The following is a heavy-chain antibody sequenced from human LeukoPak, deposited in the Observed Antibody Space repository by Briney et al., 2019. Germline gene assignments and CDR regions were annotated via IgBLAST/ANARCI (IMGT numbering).Heavy chain of an antibody. Sequence: PGGSLRLSCAASGFTFSSYSMNWVRQAPGKGLEWVAVISYDGSNKYYADSVKGRFTISRDNSKNTLYLQMNSLRAEDTAVYYCARDLGRENPLITMVRGVFDYWGQGTLVTVSS. CDR2: ISYDGSNK. CDR1: GFTFSSYS. CDR3: ARDLGRENPLITMVRGVFDY. J-gene: IGHJ4*02. V-gene: IGHV3-30*03. D-gene: IGHD3-10*01.